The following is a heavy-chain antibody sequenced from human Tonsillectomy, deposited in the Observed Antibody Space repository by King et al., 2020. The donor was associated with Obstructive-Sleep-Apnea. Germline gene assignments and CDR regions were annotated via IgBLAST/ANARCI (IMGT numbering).Heavy chain of an antibody. V-gene: IGHV4-59*08. CDR1: GGSISSYY. J-gene: IGHJ6*02. Sequence: VQLQESGPGLVKPSETLSLTCTVSGGSISSYYWSWIRQPPGKGLEWIGYIYYSGSTNYNPSLKSRVTISVDTSNNQFSLKLSSVTAADTAVYYCARQNGWYYGMDVWGQGTTVTVSS. CDR3: ARQNGWYYGMDV. D-gene: IGHD6-19*01. CDR2: IYYSGST.